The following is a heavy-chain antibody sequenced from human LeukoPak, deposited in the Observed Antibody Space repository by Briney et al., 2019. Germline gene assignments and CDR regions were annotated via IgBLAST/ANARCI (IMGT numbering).Heavy chain of an antibody. CDR2: ISGSSSSSDGGAM. V-gene: IGHV3-48*04. CDR3: AKDGYSTGWFQEDS. CDR1: GFTFSTYS. D-gene: IGHD6-19*01. Sequence: GGSLRLSCTASGFTFSTYSMNWVRQAPGRGLEWVSYISGSSSSSDGGAMQYADSVKGRFTISRDNSKNTLYLQMNSLRVDDTAVYYCAKDGYSTGWFQEDSWGQGTLVTVSS. J-gene: IGHJ4*02.